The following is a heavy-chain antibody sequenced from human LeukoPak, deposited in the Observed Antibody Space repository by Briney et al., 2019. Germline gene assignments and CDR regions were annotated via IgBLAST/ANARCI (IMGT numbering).Heavy chain of an antibody. Sequence: ASVKVSCKASGDTFTNYDINWVRQATGQGLEWMGWMNPNSGNTGYAQKFQGRVTITKNTSISTAYMELSSLRSEDTAVYYCARVPRSSSWKQYYYYGMDVWGQGTTVTVSS. J-gene: IGHJ6*02. V-gene: IGHV1-8*03. D-gene: IGHD6-13*01. CDR1: GDTFTNYD. CDR2: MNPNSGNT. CDR3: ARVPRSSSWKQYYYYGMDV.